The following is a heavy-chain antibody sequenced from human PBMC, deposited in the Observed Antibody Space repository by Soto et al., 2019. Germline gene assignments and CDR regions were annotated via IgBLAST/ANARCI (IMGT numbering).Heavy chain of an antibody. CDR1: A. CDR3: AARRSGLYAMDV. D-gene: IGHD1-26*01. CDR2: IVGGSGNT. V-gene: IGHV1-58*01. Sequence: AVNWVQQGRGQRPEWMGWIVGGSGNTNYAQNSQERVIITRDMSTSTVYMELSSLRSDDAAVYFCAARRSGLYAMDVWGQGTTVTVSS. J-gene: IGHJ6*02.